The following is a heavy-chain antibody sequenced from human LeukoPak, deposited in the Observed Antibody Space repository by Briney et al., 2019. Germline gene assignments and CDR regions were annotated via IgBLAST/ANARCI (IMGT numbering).Heavy chain of an antibody. J-gene: IGHJ3*02. CDR1: GYTLTELS. Sequence: ASVKLSCKVSGYTLTELSMHWVRQAPGNGLEWMGGFDPEDGETIYAQKFQGRVTITADESTSTAYMELSSLRSEDTAFYYCARDESSGWSRVAFDIWGQGTMVTVSS. CDR3: ARDESSGWSRVAFDI. CDR2: FDPEDGET. V-gene: IGHV1-24*01. D-gene: IGHD6-19*01.